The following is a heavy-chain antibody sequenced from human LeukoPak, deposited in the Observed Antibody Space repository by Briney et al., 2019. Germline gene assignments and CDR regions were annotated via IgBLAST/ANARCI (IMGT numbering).Heavy chain of an antibody. Sequence: GGSLRLSRAASGFTFSSYWMNWARQAPGKGLEWVASINHNGNENYYVDSVKGRFTISRDNAKNSLYLQMSNLRTEDTAVYFCARGGGLDVWGQGATVTVSS. CDR2: INHNGNEN. J-gene: IGHJ6*02. V-gene: IGHV3-7*03. CDR1: GFTFSSYW. CDR3: ARGGGLDV. D-gene: IGHD3-16*01.